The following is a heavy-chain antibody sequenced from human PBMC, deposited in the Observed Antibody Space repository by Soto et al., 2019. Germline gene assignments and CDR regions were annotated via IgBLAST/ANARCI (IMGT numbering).Heavy chain of an antibody. Sequence: VQLVESGGKLVQPGRSLRLSCVASGFTFSDYSMVWVRQSPGKGLEWISYIFVTSTIIYYADSVKGRFTVSRDNAQNSLSLQMNSLRVEDTGIYYCAIDKDWAFDNWGQGTLVTVSS. CDR3: AIDKDWAFDN. CDR2: IFVTSTII. CDR1: GFTFSDYS. J-gene: IGHJ4*02. V-gene: IGHV3-48*04. D-gene: IGHD3-9*01.